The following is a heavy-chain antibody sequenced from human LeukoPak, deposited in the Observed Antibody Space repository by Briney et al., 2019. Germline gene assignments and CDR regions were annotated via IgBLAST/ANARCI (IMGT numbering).Heavy chain of an antibody. V-gene: IGHV3-23*01. CDR1: GFTFSSFA. Sequence: GGSLRLSCAASGFTFSSFALSWVRQAPGKGLEWVSAISGSGGSTYYADSVKGRFAISRDSSKNILYLQMNSLRAEDTAVYYCAREEAIAAAGTFSDYWGQGTLVTVSS. J-gene: IGHJ4*02. CDR2: ISGSGGST. D-gene: IGHD6-13*01. CDR3: AREEAIAAAGTFSDY.